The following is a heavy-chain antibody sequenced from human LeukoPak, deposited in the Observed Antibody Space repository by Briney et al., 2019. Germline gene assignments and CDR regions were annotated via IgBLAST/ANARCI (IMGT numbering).Heavy chain of an antibody. V-gene: IGHV3-30*04. J-gene: IGHJ4*02. CDR2: ISYDGSNK. Sequence: PGGSLRLSCAASGFTFSSYAMHWVRQAPGKGPEWVAVISYDGSNKYYADSVKGRFTISRDNSKNTLYLQMNSLRAEDTAVYYCARDDRGSTTVTTKLDYWGQGTLVTVSS. D-gene: IGHD4-17*01. CDR3: ARDDRGSTTVTTKLDY. CDR1: GFTFSSYA.